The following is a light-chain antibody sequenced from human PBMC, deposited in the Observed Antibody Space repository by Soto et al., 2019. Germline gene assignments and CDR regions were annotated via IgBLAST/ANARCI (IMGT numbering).Light chain of an antibody. CDR1: QSVSSSY. CDR3: QHYGSSPQG. J-gene: IGKJ3*01. V-gene: IGKV3-20*01. Sequence: EIVLTQSPGTLSMSPGERVTLSCRASQSVSSSYLAWYQQKPGQAPRLLIYGASSRATGIPDRFSGSGSGTDFTLTISRLEPEDFAVYYCQHYGSSPQGFGPGTNVDIK. CDR2: GAS.